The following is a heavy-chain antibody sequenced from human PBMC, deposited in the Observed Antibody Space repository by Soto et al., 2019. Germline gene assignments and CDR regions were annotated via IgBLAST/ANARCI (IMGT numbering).Heavy chain of an antibody. CDR1: GFTFSSYA. D-gene: IGHD3-3*01. J-gene: IGHJ4*02. CDR3: AKDAYDFWSGYPDY. V-gene: IGHV3-23*01. Sequence: GGSLRLSGAASGFTFSSYAMSWVRQAPGKGLEWVSAISGSGGSTYYADSVKGRFTISRDNSKHTLYLQMNTLRAEDTAVYYCAKDAYDFWSGYPDYWGQGTLVTVSS. CDR2: ISGSGGST.